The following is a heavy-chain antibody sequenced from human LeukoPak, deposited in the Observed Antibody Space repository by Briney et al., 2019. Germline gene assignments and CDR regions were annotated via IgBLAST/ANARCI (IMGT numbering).Heavy chain of an antibody. Sequence: SETLSLTCTVSGGSISSYYWSWIRQPAGKGLEWIGRIYTSGSTNYNPSLKSRVTMSVDTSKNQFSLKLSSVTAADTAVYYCAREPPHFTIFGVARTGYFDYWGQGTLVTVSS. CDR2: IYTSGST. CDR1: GGSISSYY. D-gene: IGHD3-3*01. V-gene: IGHV4-4*07. CDR3: AREPPHFTIFGVARTGYFDY. J-gene: IGHJ4*02.